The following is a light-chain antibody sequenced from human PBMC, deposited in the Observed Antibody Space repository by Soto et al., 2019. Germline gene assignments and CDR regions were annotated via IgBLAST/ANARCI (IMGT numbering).Light chain of an antibody. CDR1: QSFTSTS. V-gene: IGKV3-20*01. J-gene: IGKJ4*02. CDR2: GAS. Sequence: DIVLTQSPGTLSLSPGERATLSCRASQSFTSTSLAWYQQKPGQAPRLLIYGASRRAAGIPDRFSGSGSGTDFTLTISSLESEDIAVYYCQQYDSSPLTFGRGTRVEIK. CDR3: QQYDSSPLT.